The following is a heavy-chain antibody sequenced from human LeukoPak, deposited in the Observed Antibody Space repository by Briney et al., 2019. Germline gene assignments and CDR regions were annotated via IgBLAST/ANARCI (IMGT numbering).Heavy chain of an antibody. V-gene: IGHV1-8*01. J-gene: IGHJ6*03. Sequence: ASVKVSCKASGYTLNKFGMSWVRQAPGQGLEWLGWMNPNSGNTGYAQKFQGRVTMTRNTSISTAYMELSSLRSEDTAVYYCARALDMDVWGKGTTVTVSS. CDR3: ARALDMDV. D-gene: IGHD6-6*01. CDR2: MNPNSGNT. CDR1: GYTLNKFG.